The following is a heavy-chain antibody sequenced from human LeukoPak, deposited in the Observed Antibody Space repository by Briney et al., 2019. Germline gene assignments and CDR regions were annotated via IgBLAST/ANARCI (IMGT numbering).Heavy chain of an antibody. V-gene: IGHV3-23*01. CDR3: AKVKGIAARYYFDY. CDR2: ISGSGGST. Sequence: RGGSLRLSCAASGFTFSSYAMSWVRQAPGKGLEWVSAISGSGGSTYYADSVKGQFTISRDNSKNTLYLQMNSLRAEDTAVYYCAKVKGIAARYYFDYWGQGTLVTVSS. D-gene: IGHD6-13*01. J-gene: IGHJ4*02. CDR1: GFTFSSYA.